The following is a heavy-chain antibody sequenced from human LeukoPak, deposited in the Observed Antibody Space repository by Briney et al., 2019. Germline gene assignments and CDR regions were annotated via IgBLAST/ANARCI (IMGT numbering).Heavy chain of an antibody. CDR2: ISSSSSYI. J-gene: IGHJ4*02. CDR3: AKRIQSAMAMGY. D-gene: IGHD5-18*01. V-gene: IGHV3-21*04. CDR1: GFTFSSYS. Sequence: GGSLRLSCAASGFTFSSYSMNWVRQAPGKGLEWVSSISSSSSYIYYADSVKGRFTISRDNSKNTMYLQMNSLRAEDTAVYYCAKRIQSAMAMGYWGQGTLVTVSS.